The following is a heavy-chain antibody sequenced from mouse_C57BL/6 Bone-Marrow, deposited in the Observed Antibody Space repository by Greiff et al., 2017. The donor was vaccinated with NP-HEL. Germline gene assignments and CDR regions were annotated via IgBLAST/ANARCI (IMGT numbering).Heavy chain of an antibody. CDR3: AYYYGSSNDY. CDR1: GFTFTSYW. D-gene: IGHD1-1*01. Sequence: QVQLQQPGAELVMPGASVKLSCKASGFTFTSYWMHWVKQRPGQGLEWIGEIDPSDSYTNYNQKFKGKATLTVDTSSSTAYMQLSSLTSEDSAVYYCAYYYGSSNDYWGQGTTLTVSS. J-gene: IGHJ2*01. V-gene: IGHV1-69*01. CDR2: IDPSDSYT.